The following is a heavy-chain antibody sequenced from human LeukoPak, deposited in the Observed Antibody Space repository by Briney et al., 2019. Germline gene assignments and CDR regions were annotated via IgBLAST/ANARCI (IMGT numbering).Heavy chain of an antibody. CDR2: INHSGST. CDR1: GGSFSGYY. J-gene: IGHJ4*02. Sequence: SETLSLTCAVYGGSFSGYYWSWIRQRPGKGLEWIGEINHSGSTNYNPSLKSRVTISVDTSKNQFSLKLSSVTAADTAVYYCARGLFPYCGGDCYSGGYYFDYWGQGTLVTVSS. D-gene: IGHD2-21*02. V-gene: IGHV4-34*01. CDR3: ARGLFPYCGGDCYSGGYYFDY.